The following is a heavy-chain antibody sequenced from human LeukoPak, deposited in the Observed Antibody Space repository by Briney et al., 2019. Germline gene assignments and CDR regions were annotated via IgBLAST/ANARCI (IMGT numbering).Heavy chain of an antibody. CDR3: ARGGYGVVVTAAWGFDP. CDR1: GGTFSSYA. CDR2: IIPIFGTA. D-gene: IGHD2-21*02. Sequence: SVKVSCKASGGTFSSYAISWVRQAPGQGLEWMGGIIPIFGTANYAQKFQGRVTITADESASTAYMELSSLRSEDTAVYYCARGGYGVVVTAAWGFDPWGQGTLVTVSS. V-gene: IGHV1-69*13. J-gene: IGHJ5*02.